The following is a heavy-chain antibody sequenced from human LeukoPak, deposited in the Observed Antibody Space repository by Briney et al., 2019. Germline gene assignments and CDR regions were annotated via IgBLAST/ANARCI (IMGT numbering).Heavy chain of an antibody. V-gene: IGHV3-33*01. CDR1: GFTFSSHG. Sequence: PGGSLRLSCAASGFTFSSHGMHWVRQAPGKGLEWMAVIWYDGSNKYYADSVKGRFTISRDNSKNTLYLQMNSLRAEDTAVYYCAREAVATATNFDYWGQGTLVTVSS. D-gene: IGHD2-21*02. CDR3: AREAVATATNFDY. CDR2: IWYDGSNK. J-gene: IGHJ4*02.